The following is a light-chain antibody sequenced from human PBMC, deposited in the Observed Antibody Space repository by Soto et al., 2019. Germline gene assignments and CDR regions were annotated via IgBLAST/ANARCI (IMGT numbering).Light chain of an antibody. J-gene: IGKJ4*01. Sequence: DIQLTHSPSFLSASVGDRVTITFRSSRSISTFLAWYQQKPGKAPKLLIYAASTLESGVSLRFSGSGSGTEFTLTITSLQPEDFATYYCQHLNSYPRALAFGGGTKVDI. CDR1: RSISTF. CDR2: AAS. CDR3: QHLNSYPRALA. V-gene: IGKV1-9*01.